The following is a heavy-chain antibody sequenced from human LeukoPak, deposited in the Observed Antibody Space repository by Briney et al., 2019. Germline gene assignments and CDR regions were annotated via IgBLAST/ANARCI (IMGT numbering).Heavy chain of an antibody. CDR2: IDPNSGAT. D-gene: IGHD1-1*01. Sequence: ASVKVSCKASGYTFIGYYMHWVRQAPGQGLEWMGWIDPNSGATNYAQQFQGRVTMTSATSISTAYMELSRLRSDDTAVYYCTRGGYGGPRVAFDYWGQGTLVTVSS. CDR3: TRGGYGGPRVAFDY. V-gene: IGHV1-2*02. J-gene: IGHJ4*02. CDR1: GYTFIGYY.